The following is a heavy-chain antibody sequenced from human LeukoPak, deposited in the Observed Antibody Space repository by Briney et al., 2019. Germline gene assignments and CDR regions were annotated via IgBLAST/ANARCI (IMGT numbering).Heavy chain of an antibody. Sequence: GRSLRLSCAASGFPFSDYYMTWIRQVPGKGLEWVSYISTSSGFTKYADSVKGRFTISRDNAKNSLYLQMNSLRAEDTAVYYCARWRSKGALGYWGQGTLVTVSS. CDR1: GFPFSDYY. D-gene: IGHD3-16*01. CDR3: ARWRSKGALGY. CDR2: ISTSSGFT. J-gene: IGHJ4*02. V-gene: IGHV3-11*06.